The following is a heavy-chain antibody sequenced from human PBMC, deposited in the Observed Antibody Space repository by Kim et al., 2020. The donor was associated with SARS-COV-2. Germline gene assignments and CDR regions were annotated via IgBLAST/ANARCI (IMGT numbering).Heavy chain of an antibody. J-gene: IGHJ4*02. D-gene: IGHD6-6*01. Sequence: NPSLKRRVTISVDTSKNQFSLKLSSVTAADTAVYYCARHFPGLAPRIFDYWGQGTLVTVSS. CDR3: ARHFPGLAPRIFDY. V-gene: IGHV4-39*01.